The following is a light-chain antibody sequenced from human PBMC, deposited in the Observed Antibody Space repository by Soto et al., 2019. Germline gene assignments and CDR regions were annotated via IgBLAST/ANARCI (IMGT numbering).Light chain of an antibody. CDR2: AAS. Sequence: IVMTQTPLSLSVTPGQPASSSCKSSQRLLQSDGNTYLYWFLQKPGQPPQLLIYAASNRFSGVPDRFSGSGSGTEFTLKISSLQPEDFATYYCQQSYNIPRTCGQGTRREIK. CDR1: QRLLQSDGNTY. CDR3: QQSYNIPRT. J-gene: IGKJ5*01. V-gene: IGKV2D-29*01.